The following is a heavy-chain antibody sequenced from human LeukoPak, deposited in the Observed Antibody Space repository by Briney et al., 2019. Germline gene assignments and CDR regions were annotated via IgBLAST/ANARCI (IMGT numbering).Heavy chain of an antibody. J-gene: IGHJ5*02. D-gene: IGHD3-3*01. Sequence: GASVKVSCKASGYTFTSYYMHWVRQAPGQGLEWMGIINPSGGSTSYAQKFQGRVTMTRDMSTSTAYMELSSLRSEDTAVYYCARRVEVNWFDPWGQGTLVTVSS. CDR1: GYTFTSYY. CDR2: INPSGGST. CDR3: ARRVEVNWFDP. V-gene: IGHV1-46*01.